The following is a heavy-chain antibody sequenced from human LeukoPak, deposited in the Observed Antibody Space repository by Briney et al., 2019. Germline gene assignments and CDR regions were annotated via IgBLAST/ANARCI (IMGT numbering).Heavy chain of an antibody. CDR1: GGSISSYY. D-gene: IGHD3-10*01. Sequence: SETLSLTCTVSGGSISSYYWSWIRQPPGKGLEWIGYIYYSGSTNYNPSLKSRVTISVDTSKNQFSLKLSSVTAADTAVYYCAEAIWFGESTNWFDPWGQGTLVTVSS. CDR3: AEAIWFGESTNWFDP. J-gene: IGHJ5*02. CDR2: IYYSGST. V-gene: IGHV4-59*01.